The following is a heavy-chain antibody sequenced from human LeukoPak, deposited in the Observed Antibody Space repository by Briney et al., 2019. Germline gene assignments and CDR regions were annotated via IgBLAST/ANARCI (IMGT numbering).Heavy chain of an antibody. CDR1: GDSVSSYY. CDR2: IYYSESA. Sequence: SETLSLTCTVSGDSVSSYYWSWIRQPPGKRLEWIGCIYYSESATYNPSLKSRVTISLDTSKNQFFLKLSSVTAADTAVYYCARRRSFDLWGQGTLVTVSS. V-gene: IGHV4-59*02. J-gene: IGHJ4*02. CDR3: ARRRSFDL. D-gene: IGHD3-9*01.